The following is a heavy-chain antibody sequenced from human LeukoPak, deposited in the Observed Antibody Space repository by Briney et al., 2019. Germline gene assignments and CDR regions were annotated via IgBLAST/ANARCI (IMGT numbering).Heavy chain of an antibody. V-gene: IGHV1-18*01. D-gene: IGHD3-10*01. J-gene: IGHJ6*02. CDR3: AREVVNYHGSGSFSPRQGYYGMDV. CDR2: ISAHKGNI. Sequence: ASVKVSCKASGHSFGNYGFSWVRQAPGQGLEWMGRISAHKGNINYAQKFPGRLTMTTDTSTTTAYMELRSLRSEDTAVYYCAREVVNYHGSGSFSPRQGYYGMDVWGQGTTVIVSS. CDR1: GHSFGNYG.